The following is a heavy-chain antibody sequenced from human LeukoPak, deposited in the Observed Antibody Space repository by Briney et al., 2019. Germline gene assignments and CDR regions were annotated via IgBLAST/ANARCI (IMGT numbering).Heavy chain of an antibody. J-gene: IGHJ4*02. CDR2: ISGGST. D-gene: IGHD3-10*01. V-gene: IGHV3-38-3*01. CDR1: GFTVSSNE. CDR3: AKFPIHYGSGSSYFDY. Sequence: GGSLRLSCAASGFTVSSNEMSWVRQAPGKGLEWVSSISGGSTYYADSRKGRFTISRDNSKNTLHLQMNSLRAEDTAVYYCAKFPIHYGSGSSYFDYWGQGTLVTVSS.